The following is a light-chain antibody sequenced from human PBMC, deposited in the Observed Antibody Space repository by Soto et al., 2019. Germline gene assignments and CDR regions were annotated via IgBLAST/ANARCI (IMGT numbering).Light chain of an antibody. J-gene: IGLJ2*01. V-gene: IGLV2-14*03. Sequence: QSVLTQPASVSGSPGQSITISCTGTSSDIGAYNFVSWYQQHPGKAPKLMLYDVNIRPSGVSNRFSGSKSGNTASLTISGLPAEDEADYYCTSWTTSTTMIFGGGTQLTVL. CDR2: DVN. CDR1: SSDIGAYNF. CDR3: TSWTTSTTMI.